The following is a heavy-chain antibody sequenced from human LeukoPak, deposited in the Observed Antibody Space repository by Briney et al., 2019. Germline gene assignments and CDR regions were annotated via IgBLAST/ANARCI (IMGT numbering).Heavy chain of an antibody. CDR3: ARGQQQLVDAFDY. CDR2: ISYDGSNK. V-gene: IGHV3-30-3*01. J-gene: IGHJ4*02. Sequence: PGGSLRLSCAASGFTFSSYAMHWVRQAPGKGLEWVAVISYDGSNKYYADSVKGRFTISRDNSKNTLYLQMNSLGAEDTAVYYGARGQQQLVDAFDYWGQGTLVPVPS. CDR1: GFTFSSYA. D-gene: IGHD6-13*01.